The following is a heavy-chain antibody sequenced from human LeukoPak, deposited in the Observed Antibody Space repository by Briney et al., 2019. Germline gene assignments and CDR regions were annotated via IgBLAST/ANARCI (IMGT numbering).Heavy chain of an antibody. V-gene: IGHV3-23*01. D-gene: IGHD2-8*02. CDR1: GLTFSRYG. Sequence: GGSLRPPTAAPGLTFSRYGMSWLHQAPGKGRHGASGVSTGGGSTYYADSVKGRFTISRDNSKNTLHLQMNSLRAEDTAIYYCAKHASDRPRTDFDCWGQGTLVTDSS. J-gene: IGHJ4*02. CDR2: VSTGGGST. CDR3: AKHASDRPRTDFDC.